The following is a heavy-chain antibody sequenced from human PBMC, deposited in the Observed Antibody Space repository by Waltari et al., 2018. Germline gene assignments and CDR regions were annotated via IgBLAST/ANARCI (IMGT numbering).Heavy chain of an antibody. D-gene: IGHD3-3*01. V-gene: IGHV3-48*03. CDR2: ISSSGSTI. CDR3: ARGIFGVVISYYGMDV. J-gene: IGHJ6*02. CDR1: GFTFSSSE. Sequence: EVQLVKSGGGLVQPGGSLRRSCAASGFTFSSSEMTWVRQAHGKGLEWVSYISSSGSTIYYADSVKGRFTISRDNAKNSLYLQMNSLRAEDTAVYYCARGIFGVVISYYGMDVWGQGTTVTVSS.